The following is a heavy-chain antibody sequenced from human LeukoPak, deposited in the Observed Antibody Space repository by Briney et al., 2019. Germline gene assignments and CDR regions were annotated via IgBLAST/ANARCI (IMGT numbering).Heavy chain of an antibody. J-gene: IGHJ3*02. V-gene: IGHV3-21*01. CDR2: ISSSSSYI. CDR3: ARVPSWKYCGGDCYSSLAFDI. Sequence: PGGSLRLSCAASGFTFSSYSMNWVRQAPGKGLEWVSSISSSSSYIYYADSVKGRFTISRDNAKNSLYLQMNSLRAEDTAVYYCARVPSWKYCGGDCYSSLAFDIWGQGTMVTVSS. D-gene: IGHD2-21*02. CDR1: GFTFSSYS.